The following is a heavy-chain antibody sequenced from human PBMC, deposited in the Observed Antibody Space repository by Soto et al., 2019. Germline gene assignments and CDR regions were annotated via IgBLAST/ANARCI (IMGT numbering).Heavy chain of an antibody. J-gene: IGHJ4*02. CDR2: ISNNGGST. D-gene: IGHD6-13*01. V-gene: IGHV3-64*01. CDR3: ARLNPIAAAFDY. CDR1: GFTFSYYA. Sequence: EVQLVESGGGLVQPGGSLRLSCAASGFTFSYYAMHWVRQAPGKGLEYVSAISNNGGSTYYANSVKGRFTISRDNSKNTLYLQMGSLRAEDMAVYYCARLNPIAAAFDYWGQGTLVTVSS.